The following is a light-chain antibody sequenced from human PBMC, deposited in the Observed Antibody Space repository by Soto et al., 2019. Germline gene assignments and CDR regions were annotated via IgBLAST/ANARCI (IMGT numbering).Light chain of an antibody. CDR2: DAS. Sequence: EIDLTRSPVTLSLSPGDSATHSCLASQSVRSRYVAWYHHKAGLAPRLLIYDASSRASGIPDRFSGSGSGTDFTLTIGSLEPEDFAVYYCQQYNNSAPYSFGGGTKLEMK. J-gene: IGKJ2*03. CDR3: QQYNNSAPYS. V-gene: IGKV3D-20*01. CDR1: QSVRSRY.